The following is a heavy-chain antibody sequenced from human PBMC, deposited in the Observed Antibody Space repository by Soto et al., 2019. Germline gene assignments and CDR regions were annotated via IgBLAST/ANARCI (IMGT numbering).Heavy chain of an antibody. CDR3: ARDRGYGSGSYLSVNWFDH. Sequence: EVQLVESGGGVVRPGGSLRLSCAASGFTFDDYGMGWVRQAPGKGLEWVSGINWNGGSTGYADSVKGRFPISRDNAKNSLDLKMNRLRAEDTALYHCARDRGYGSGSYLSVNWFDHWCQGTLVTVSS. CDR1: GFTFDDYG. CDR2: INWNGGST. J-gene: IGHJ5*01. V-gene: IGHV3-20*01. D-gene: IGHD3-10*01.